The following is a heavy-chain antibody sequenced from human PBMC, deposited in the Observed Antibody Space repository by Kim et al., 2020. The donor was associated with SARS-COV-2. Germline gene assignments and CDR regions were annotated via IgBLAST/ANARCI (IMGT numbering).Heavy chain of an antibody. J-gene: IGHJ2*01. D-gene: IGHD2-21*01. CDR3: ARVLRLFLTPDWYFDL. Sequence: GGSLRLSCAASGFTFSSYAMHWVRQAPGKGLEWVAVISYDGSNKYYADSVKGRFTISRDNSKNTLYLQMNSLRAEDTAVYYCARVLRLFLTPDWYFDLWGRGTLGTVSS. CDR2: ISYDGSNK. CDR1: GFTFSSYA. V-gene: IGHV3-30*04.